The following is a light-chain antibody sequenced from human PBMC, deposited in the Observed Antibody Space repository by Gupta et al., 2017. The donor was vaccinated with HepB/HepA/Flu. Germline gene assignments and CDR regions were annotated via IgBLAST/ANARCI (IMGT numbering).Light chain of an antibody. CDR3: QQYYSYPSIT. CDR1: QGISSY. J-gene: IGKJ5*01. Sequence: AIRMLQSPSSFSASTGDRVTITCRASQGISSYLAWYQQKPGKAPKLLIYAASTLQSGVPSRFSGSGSGTDFTLTVSGLQSEDFATYYCQQYYSYPSITFGQGTRLEIK. V-gene: IGKV1-8*01. CDR2: AAS.